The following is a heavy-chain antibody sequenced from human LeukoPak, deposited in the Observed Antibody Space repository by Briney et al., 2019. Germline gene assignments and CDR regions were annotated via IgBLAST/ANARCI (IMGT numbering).Heavy chain of an antibody. V-gene: IGHV3-23*01. D-gene: IGHD6-19*01. Sequence: GGSLRLSCAASGLTFSSYAMNWVRQASGKGLEWVSGITDNGRKTYYADSVKGRFSISRDNSKNTLYLQMNSLRAEDTAVYYCAREDSSGWYGFDYWGQGTLVIVSS. CDR3: AREDSSGWYGFDY. CDR2: ITDNGRKT. J-gene: IGHJ4*02. CDR1: GLTFSSYA.